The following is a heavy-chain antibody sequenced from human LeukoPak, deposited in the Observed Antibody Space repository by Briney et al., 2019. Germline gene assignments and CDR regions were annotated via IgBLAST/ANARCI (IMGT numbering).Heavy chain of an antibody. Sequence: SQTLSLTCTVSGASISIGSFYWTWIRQPAGKGLEWIGRIYTSRSIDYSPSRKSRVTISVDTSKNQFSLKLSSVTAADTAVYYCAREGDSGYCSGGSCYGWRNLDYWGQGTLVTVSS. J-gene: IGHJ4*02. CDR2: IYTSRSI. D-gene: IGHD2-15*01. CDR3: AREGDSGYCSGGSCYGWRNLDY. V-gene: IGHV4-61*02. CDR1: GASISIGSFY.